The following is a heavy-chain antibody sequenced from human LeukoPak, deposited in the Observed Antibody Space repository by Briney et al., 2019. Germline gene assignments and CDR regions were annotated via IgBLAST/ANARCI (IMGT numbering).Heavy chain of an antibody. CDR3: ARVRRSDLNGGDLQYYFDY. CDR1: GFIFSDYY. J-gene: IGHJ4*02. D-gene: IGHD2-21*02. CDR2: ISSSGSTM. V-gene: IGHV3-11*01. Sequence: PGGSLRLSCAASGFIFSDYYMSWIRQAPGKGLEWVSYISSSGSTMYYTDSVKGRFTISRDNAKDSLYLQMNSLRAEDTAVYYCARVRRSDLNGGDLQYYFDYWGQGTLVTVSS.